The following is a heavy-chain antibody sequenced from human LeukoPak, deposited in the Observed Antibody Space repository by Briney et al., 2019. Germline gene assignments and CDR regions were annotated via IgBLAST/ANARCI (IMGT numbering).Heavy chain of an antibody. J-gene: IGHJ5*02. D-gene: IGHD4-17*01. CDR1: GGSISSSSYY. CDR3: ARRHVYGDYDRSWFDP. V-gene: IGHV4-39*01. CDR2: IHYSGST. Sequence: PSETLSLTCTVSGGSISSSSYYWGWIRQPPGKGLEWIGSIHYSGSTYYNPSLKSRVTISVDTSKHQFSLKLSSVTAADTAVYYCARRHVYGDYDRSWFDPWGQGTLVTVSS.